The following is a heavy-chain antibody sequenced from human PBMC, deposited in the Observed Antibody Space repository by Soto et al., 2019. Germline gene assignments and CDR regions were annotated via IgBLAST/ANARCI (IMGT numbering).Heavy chain of an antibody. CDR1: GGTFSSYA. CDR3: ARDGAFGELNYYYYMDV. Sequence: QVQLVQSGAEVKKPGSSVKVSCTASGGTFSSYAISWVRQAPGQGLEWMGGIIPIFGTANYAQKFQGRVTITADESTSTAYMELSSLRSEDTAVYYCARDGAFGELNYYYYMDVWGKGTTVTVSS. J-gene: IGHJ6*03. D-gene: IGHD3-10*01. V-gene: IGHV1-69*01. CDR2: IIPIFGTA.